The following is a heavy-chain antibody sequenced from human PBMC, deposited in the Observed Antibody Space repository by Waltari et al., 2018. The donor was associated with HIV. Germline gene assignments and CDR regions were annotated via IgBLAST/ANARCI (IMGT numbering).Heavy chain of an antibody. CDR2: IYYSGST. CDR3: ARDDGDVADYYYGMDV. J-gene: IGHJ6*02. D-gene: IGHD4-17*01. CDR1: GGSISSGGYY. V-gene: IGHV4-31*03. Sequence: QVQLQESGPGLVKPSQTLSPTCTVSGGSISSGGYYWSWIRQHPGKGLEWIGYIYYSGSTYYYPSLKTRVTISVDTSKNQCFLKLSSVTAADTAVYYCARDDGDVADYYYGMDVWGQGTTVTVSS.